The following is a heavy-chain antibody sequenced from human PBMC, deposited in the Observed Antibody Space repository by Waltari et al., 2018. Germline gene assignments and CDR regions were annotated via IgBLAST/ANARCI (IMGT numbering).Heavy chain of an antibody. D-gene: IGHD6-19*01. CDR3: ATQQWLPEGGAFDI. CDR2: IIPIFGTA. J-gene: IGHJ3*02. CDR1: GGTFSSYA. V-gene: IGHV1-69*14. Sequence: VQLVQSGAEVKKPGSSVKVSCKASGGTFSSYAISWVRQAPGQGLEWMGGIIPIFGTANYAQKFQGRVTITADKSTSTAYMELSSLRSEETAVYYCATQQWLPEGGAFDIWGQGTMVTVSS.